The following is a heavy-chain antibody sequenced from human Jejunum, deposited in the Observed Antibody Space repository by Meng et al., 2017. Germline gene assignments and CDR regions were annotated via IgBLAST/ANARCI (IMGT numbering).Heavy chain of an antibody. Sequence: QVRRQESGPGLVKPSGTLSLTCAVSGVSISSNHWWSWVRQPPGKGLEWIGEMYHGGSTNYNPSLKSRVNISVDKSKNQFSLKLTSVTAADTGVYYCSNYVWGSPPTGVLSWGQGTLVTVSS. D-gene: IGHD3-16*01. CDR3: SNYVWGSPPTGVLS. J-gene: IGHJ5*02. V-gene: IGHV4-4*02. CDR2: MYHGGST. CDR1: GVSISSNHW.